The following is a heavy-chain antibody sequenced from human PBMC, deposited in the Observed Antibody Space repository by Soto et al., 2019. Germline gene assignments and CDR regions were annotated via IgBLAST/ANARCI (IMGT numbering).Heavy chain of an antibody. Sequence: SETLSLTCTVYGGSISSYYWSWIRQPPGKGLEWIRYIYYSGSTNYNPSIKSRDTISVDTSKNQFSLKLSSVTAADTAVYYCARDPSSSTFFDYWGQGTLVTVSS. J-gene: IGHJ4*02. CDR2: IYYSGST. V-gene: IGHV4-59*01. D-gene: IGHD6-13*01. CDR1: GGSISSYY. CDR3: ARDPSSSTFFDY.